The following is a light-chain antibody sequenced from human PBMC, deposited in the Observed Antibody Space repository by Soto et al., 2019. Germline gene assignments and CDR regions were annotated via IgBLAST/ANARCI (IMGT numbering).Light chain of an antibody. Sequence: DFPMTQSPSTLSASVGDGVTITCRASQSIGSGLAWYQQQPGKAPKLLIYKASDLDVGVPSRFSGSGSATEFTLTINDLQPEDAATYYCQQYTAYSPWTFGPGTKVEVK. J-gene: IGKJ1*01. CDR1: QSIGSG. CDR3: QQYTAYSPWT. V-gene: IGKV1-5*03. CDR2: KAS.